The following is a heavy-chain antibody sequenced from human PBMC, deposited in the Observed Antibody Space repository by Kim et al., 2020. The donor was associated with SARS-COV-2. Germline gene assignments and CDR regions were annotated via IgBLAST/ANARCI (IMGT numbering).Heavy chain of an antibody. J-gene: IGHJ6*02. CDR2: ISNDRTST. D-gene: IGHD2-8*01. CDR3: ARAHIMNGYYYHYGMDV. Sequence: GGSLRLSCAASGFTFSSYWMYWVRQAPGKGLVWVSRISNDRTSTNYADSVKGRFTISRDNAKNMLYLQMNSLRAEDTALYFCARAHIMNGYYYHYGMDVWGQGTTVTVSS. CDR1: GFTFSSYW. V-gene: IGHV3-74*01.